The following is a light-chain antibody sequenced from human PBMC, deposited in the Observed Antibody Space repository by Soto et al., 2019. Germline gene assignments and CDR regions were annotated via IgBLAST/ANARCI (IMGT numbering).Light chain of an antibody. CDR1: SSDIGIYKY. J-gene: IGLJ1*01. V-gene: IGLV2-14*01. CDR2: EVT. Sequence: QSVLTQPASVSGSPGQSIAISCTGSSSDIGIYKYVSWYQQHPGKVPKLIIYEVTNRPSGVSNRFSGSKSGNTASLTISGLQAEVEADYYCSSYSTSSTGVFGPGTKVTVL. CDR3: SSYSTSSTGV.